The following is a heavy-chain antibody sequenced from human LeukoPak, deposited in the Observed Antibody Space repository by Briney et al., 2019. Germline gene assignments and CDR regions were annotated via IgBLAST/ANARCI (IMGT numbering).Heavy chain of an antibody. CDR2: IYASGTT. D-gene: IGHD5-18*01. CDR3: ARVADRFGYNYGIDEYFDY. Sequence: SETLSLTCTVSGGSIKSYYWSWIRQPAGEGLEWRGHIYASGTTNYNPSLNSRVTMSVDTSKNQFSLRLASVTAADTAVYYCARVADRFGYNYGIDEYFDYWGQGTLVTVSS. J-gene: IGHJ4*02. V-gene: IGHV4-4*07. CDR1: GGSIKSYY.